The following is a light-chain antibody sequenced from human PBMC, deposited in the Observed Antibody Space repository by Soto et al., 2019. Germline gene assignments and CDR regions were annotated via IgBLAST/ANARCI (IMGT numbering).Light chain of an antibody. CDR3: QSFDSSLSDVV. J-gene: IGLJ2*01. Sequence: QSVLTQPPSVSGPPGQRVPISCTGTSPKTGAGYNVHWYQHLPGTAPKLLIYGNSNRPSGVPDRFSGSKSGTSASLAITGLQAEDEADYYCQSFDSSLSDVVFGGGTKVTVL. CDR2: GNS. V-gene: IGLV1-40*01. CDR1: SPKTGAGYN.